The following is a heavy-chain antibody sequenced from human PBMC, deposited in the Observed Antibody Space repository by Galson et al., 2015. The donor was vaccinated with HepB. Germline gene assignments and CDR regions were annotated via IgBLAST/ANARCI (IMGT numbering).Heavy chain of an antibody. J-gene: IGHJ3*02. CDR1: GDSVSSKRAG. CDR2: TFYRSKWKN. V-gene: IGHV6-1*01. D-gene: IGHD3-10*01. CDR3: ARADDTGAFDI. Sequence: CAISGDSVSSKRAGWNWIRQSPSRGLEWLGRTFYRSKWKNDYAAYLKSRITVNPDTSKNQFSLQLNSVTPEDTAVYFCARADDTGAFDIWGQGTMVTVSS.